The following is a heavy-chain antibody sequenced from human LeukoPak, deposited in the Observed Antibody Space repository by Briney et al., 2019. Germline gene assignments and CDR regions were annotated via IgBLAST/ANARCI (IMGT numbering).Heavy chain of an antibody. CDR1: GYTLTTYD. D-gene: IGHD4-23*01. CDR3: ARGPNKSDGGNSGSAWFDP. V-gene: IGHV1-8*01. J-gene: IGHJ5*02. CDR2: MNSNSGNT. Sequence: ASVKVSCKASGYTLTTYDINWVRQATGQGLEWMGWMNSNSGNTGYAQKFQGRVTMTRNTSISTAYMELRSLRSEDTAVYYCARGPNKSDGGNSGSAWFDPWGQGTLVTVSS.